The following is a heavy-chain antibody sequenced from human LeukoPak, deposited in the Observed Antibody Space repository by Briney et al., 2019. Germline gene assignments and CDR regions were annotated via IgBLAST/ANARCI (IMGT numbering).Heavy chain of an antibody. D-gene: IGHD1-26*01. J-gene: IGHJ6*03. CDR1: GFTFTSSA. Sequence: GTSVKVSCKASGFTFTSSAMQWVRQARGQRLEWIGWIVVGSGNTNYAQKFQERVTITKDMSTSTAYMELSSLRSEDTAVYYCARDTPGGSPRGYYYYYMDVWGKGTTVTISS. CDR2: IVVGSGNT. V-gene: IGHV1-58*02. CDR3: ARDTPGGSPRGYYYYYMDV.